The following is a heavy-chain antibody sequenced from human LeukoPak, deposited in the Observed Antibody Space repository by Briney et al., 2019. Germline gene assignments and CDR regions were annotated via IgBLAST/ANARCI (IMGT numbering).Heavy chain of an antibody. J-gene: IGHJ6*03. CDR2: ISSSSSYI. V-gene: IGHV3-21*01. CDR3: AKGDCSSTSCYADYYYYMDV. CDR1: GFTFSNYS. D-gene: IGHD2-2*01. Sequence: GGSLRLSCAASGFTFSNYSMNWVRQAPGKGLEWVSAISSSSSYIYYADSVKGRFTISRDNAKNSLYLQMNSLRAEDTAVYYCAKGDCSSTSCYADYYYYMDVWGKGTTVTISS.